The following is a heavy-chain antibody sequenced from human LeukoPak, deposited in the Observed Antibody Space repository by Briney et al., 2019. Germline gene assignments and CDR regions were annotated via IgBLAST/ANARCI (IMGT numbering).Heavy chain of an antibody. V-gene: IGHV3-23*01. Sequence: PGGSLRLSRAASGFTFSSYAMSWVRQAPGKGLEWVSCMSGSGDLTYHADSVKGRFTISRDNSKNTLYLQMNSLRAEDTAVYYCAKYLIYGSGTDKWFDPWGQGTLVTVSS. J-gene: IGHJ5*02. CDR2: MSGSGDLT. D-gene: IGHD3-10*01. CDR3: AKYLIYGSGTDKWFDP. CDR1: GFTFSSYA.